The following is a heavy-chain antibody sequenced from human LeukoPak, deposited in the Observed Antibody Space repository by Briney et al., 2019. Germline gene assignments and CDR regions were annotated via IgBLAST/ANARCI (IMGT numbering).Heavy chain of an antibody. J-gene: IGHJ6*02. CDR2: ISSSSSTI. Sequence: PGGSLRLSCVASGFTFGTYNMNWVRQAPGKGLEWVSYISSSSSTIYYADSVKGRFTISRDNAKNSLYLQMNSLRDEDTAVYYCARDLHYYVAMDVWGQGTTVTVSS. V-gene: IGHV3-48*02. D-gene: IGHD3-10*02. CDR3: ARDLHYYVAMDV. CDR1: GFTFGTYN.